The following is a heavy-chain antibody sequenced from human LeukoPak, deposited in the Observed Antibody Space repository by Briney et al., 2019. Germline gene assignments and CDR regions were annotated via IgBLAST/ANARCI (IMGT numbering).Heavy chain of an antibody. Sequence: GGSLRLSCAASGFTFSSYSMNWVRQAPGKGLEWVSYISSSSSTIYYADSVKGRFTISRDNAKNSLYLQMNALRVEDTAVYYCARRGYDSSWTAFDYWGQGILVTVSS. D-gene: IGHD3-22*01. CDR3: ARRGYDSSWTAFDY. V-gene: IGHV3-48*04. CDR1: GFTFSSYS. J-gene: IGHJ4*02. CDR2: ISSSSSTI.